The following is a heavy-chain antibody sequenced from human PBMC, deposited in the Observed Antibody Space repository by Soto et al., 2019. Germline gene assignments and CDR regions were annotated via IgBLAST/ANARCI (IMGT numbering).Heavy chain of an antibody. Sequence: QLQLQESGSGLVKPSQTLSLTGAVSGGSISSGGYSWSWIRQPPGKGLEWIGYIYHSGSTYYNPSLKSRVTISVDRSKNQFSLKLSSVTVADTAVYYCARAMTTVTTIDYWGQGTLVTVSS. V-gene: IGHV4-30-2*01. CDR1: GGSISSGGYS. CDR3: ARAMTTVTTIDY. D-gene: IGHD4-17*01. J-gene: IGHJ4*02. CDR2: IYHSGST.